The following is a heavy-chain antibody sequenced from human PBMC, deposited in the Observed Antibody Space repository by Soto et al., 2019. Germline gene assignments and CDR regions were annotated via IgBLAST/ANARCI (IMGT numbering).Heavy chain of an antibody. D-gene: IGHD3-22*01. CDR2: ISTSATTI. CDR1: GFTFSSYE. Sequence: GGSLRLSCAASGFTFSSYEMTWVRQAPGKGLEWVSYISTSATTIDYADSVKGRFNISRDNAKNSLYLQMNSLRAEDTAVYYCARVNFHSSGPNFDYWGQGTLVPVSS. V-gene: IGHV3-48*03. J-gene: IGHJ4*02. CDR3: ARVNFHSSGPNFDY.